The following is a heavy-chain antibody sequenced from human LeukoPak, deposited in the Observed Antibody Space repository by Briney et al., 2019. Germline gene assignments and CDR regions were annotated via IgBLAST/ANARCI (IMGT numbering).Heavy chain of an antibody. CDR3: ARVYGSGSYRTYFYYGMDV. CDR1: GYSFTSYW. Sequence: GESLKISCKGSGYSFTSYWIGWVRPMPGKGLEWMGIIYPGDSDTRYSPSFQGQVTISADKSISTAYLQWSSLKASDTAMYYCARVYGSGSYRTYFYYGMDVWGQGTTVTVSS. D-gene: IGHD3-10*01. V-gene: IGHV5-51*01. CDR2: IYPGDSDT. J-gene: IGHJ6*02.